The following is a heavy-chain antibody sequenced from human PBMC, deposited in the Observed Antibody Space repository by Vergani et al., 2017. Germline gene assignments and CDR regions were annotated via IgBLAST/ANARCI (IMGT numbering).Heavy chain of an antibody. Sequence: QVKLEESGGGVVQPGRSLRLSCAASGFSFGNYAMHWVRQAPGKGLEWVGVISYDGTEKKYVDSVNDRFTISRDNSKKMMSLQMNSLRVEDTAVYYCARGGKGIIMVVPSTHLWGQGTQVSVS. J-gene: IGHJ4*02. D-gene: IGHD2-15*01. CDR3: ARGGKGIIMVVPSTHL. CDR1: GFSFGNYA. CDR2: ISYDGTEK. V-gene: IGHV3-30-3*01.